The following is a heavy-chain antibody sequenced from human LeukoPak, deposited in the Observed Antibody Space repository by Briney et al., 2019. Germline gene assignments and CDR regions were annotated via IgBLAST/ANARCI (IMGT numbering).Heavy chain of an antibody. CDR3: ASYKGKDAFDI. CDR1: GGSISSGSYY. J-gene: IGHJ3*02. D-gene: IGHD3-10*01. CDR2: IYTSGST. V-gene: IGHV4-61*02. Sequence: SQTLSLTCTVSGGSISSGSYYWSWIRQPAGKGLEWIGRIYTSGSTNYNPSLQSRVTISVDTSKNQFSLKLSSVTAADTAVYYCASYKGKDAFDIWGQGTMVNVSS.